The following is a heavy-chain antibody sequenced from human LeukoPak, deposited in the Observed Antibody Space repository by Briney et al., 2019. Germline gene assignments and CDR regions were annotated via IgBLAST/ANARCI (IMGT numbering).Heavy chain of an antibody. Sequence: PGGSLRLSCTASGFTFSSYAVSWVRQAPGKGLEWVSSISGSGGSTYSADSVKGRFTISRDNSKNTLYLQMNSLRAEDTVLYYSAKDRSCTNDICHGDFDYWGQGTLVTVSS. V-gene: IGHV3-23*01. CDR3: AKDRSCTNDICHGDFDY. D-gene: IGHD2-8*01. J-gene: IGHJ4*02. CDR1: GFTFSSYA. CDR2: ISGSGGST.